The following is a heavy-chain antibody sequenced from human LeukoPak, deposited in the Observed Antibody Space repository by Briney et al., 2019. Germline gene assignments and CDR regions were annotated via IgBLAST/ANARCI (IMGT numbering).Heavy chain of an antibody. J-gene: IGHJ4*02. Sequence: RPSQTLSLTCAVSGGSISSGGYSWSWIRQPPGKGLEWIGYIYYSGTTKYNPSLKSRVTISVDTSKNQFSLKLSSVTAADTAVYYCARVTAGGREYYFDNWGQGTLVTVSS. CDR1: GGSISSGGYS. CDR2: IYYSGTT. V-gene: IGHV4-61*08. D-gene: IGHD6-13*01. CDR3: ARVTAGGREYYFDN.